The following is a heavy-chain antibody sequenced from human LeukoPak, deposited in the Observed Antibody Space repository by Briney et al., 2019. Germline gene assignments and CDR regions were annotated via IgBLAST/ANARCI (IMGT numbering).Heavy chain of an antibody. V-gene: IGHV4-34*01. J-gene: IGHJ3*02. D-gene: IGHD2-15*01. CDR3: GREEDCVYGICYLGNAFDI. Sequence: SETLSLTCAVYGGSFSGYYWSWIRQPPGKGLEWIGEINHSGSINYNASLKSRVTISVDTSENQFSLKLSSVTAADTAVYYCGREEDCVYGICYLGNAFDIWGQGTMVTVSS. CDR2: INHSGSI. CDR1: GGSFSGYY.